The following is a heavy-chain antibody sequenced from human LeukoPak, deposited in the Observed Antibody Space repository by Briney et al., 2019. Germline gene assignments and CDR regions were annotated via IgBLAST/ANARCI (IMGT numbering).Heavy chain of an antibody. V-gene: IGHV1-69*05. CDR2: IIPIFGTA. J-gene: IGHJ6*03. Sequence: SVKVSCKASGGTFSSYAISWVRQAPGQGLEWMGRIIPIFGTANYAQKFQGRVTITTDESTSTAYMELSSLRSEDTAVYYCARVRKGPGFYYYYMDVWGKGTTVTVSS. D-gene: IGHD1-14*01. CDR3: ARVRKGPGFYYYYMDV. CDR1: GGTFSSYA.